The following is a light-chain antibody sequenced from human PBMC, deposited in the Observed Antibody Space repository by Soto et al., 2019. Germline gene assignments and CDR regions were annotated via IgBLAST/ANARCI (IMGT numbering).Light chain of an antibody. CDR1: QNIGTW. CDR2: SAS. CDR3: QQSSTFPIT. J-gene: IGKJ5*01. Sequence: DIQMTQSPSSVSASVGDRVTISCRASQNIGTWLAWYQQKPGKAPNLLIHSASSLQPGFPSRFSGSGSGTDFTLTISGLQPEDFATYYCQQSSTFPITFGQGTRLEIK. V-gene: IGKV1-12*01.